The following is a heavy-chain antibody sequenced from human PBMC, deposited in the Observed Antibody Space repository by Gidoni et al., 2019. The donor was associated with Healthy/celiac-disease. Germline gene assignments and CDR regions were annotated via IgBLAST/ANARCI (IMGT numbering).Heavy chain of an antibody. CDR1: GDSVSSNSAA. J-gene: IGHJ6*03. Sequence: QVQLQQSGPGLVKPSQTLSLTCAISGDSVSSNSAAWNWIRQSPSRGLEWLGRTYYRSKWYNDYAVSVKSRITINPDTSKNQFSLQLNSVTPEDTAVYYCARGRGGKTKTTAQHHYYYYYYMDVWGKGTTVTVSS. V-gene: IGHV6-1*01. CDR3: ARGRGGKTKTTAQHHYYYYYYMDV. CDR2: TYYRSKWYN. D-gene: IGHD4-17*01.